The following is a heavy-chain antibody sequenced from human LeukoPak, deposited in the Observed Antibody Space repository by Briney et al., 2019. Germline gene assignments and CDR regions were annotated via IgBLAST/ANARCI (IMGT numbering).Heavy chain of an antibody. CDR3: AKDRSSSSSLWYFDL. Sequence: GGSLRLSCAASGFSFDDYTMHWVRQAPGEGLQWVSLITWNDGSTYYADSVKGRFTISRDTSKNSLYLLMNSLRTEDTALYYCAKDRSSSSSLWYFDLWGRGTLVTVSS. CDR2: ITWNDGST. CDR1: GFSFDDYT. V-gene: IGHV3-43*01. J-gene: IGHJ2*01. D-gene: IGHD6-6*01.